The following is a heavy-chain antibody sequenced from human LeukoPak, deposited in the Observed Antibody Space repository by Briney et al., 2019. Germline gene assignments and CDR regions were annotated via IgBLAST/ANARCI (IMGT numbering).Heavy chain of an antibody. CDR1: GYTFTGYY. J-gene: IGHJ4*02. CDR3: AYDRGYFDWQNGFDY. V-gene: IGHV1-2*02. CDR2: INPNSGGT. D-gene: IGHD3-9*01. Sequence: ASVKASCKASGYTFTGYYMHWVRQAPGQGLEWMGWINPNSGGTNYAQKFQGRVTMTRDTSISTAYMELSRLRSDDTAVYYCAYDRGYFDWQNGFDYWGQGTLVTVSS.